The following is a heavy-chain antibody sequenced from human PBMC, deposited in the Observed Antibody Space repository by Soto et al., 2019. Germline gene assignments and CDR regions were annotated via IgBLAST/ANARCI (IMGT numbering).Heavy chain of an antibody. Sequence: PGGSLRLSCAASGFTFSSYGMHWVRQAPGKGLEWVAVISYDGSNKYYADSVKGRFTISRDNSKNTLYLQMNSLRAEDTAVYYWAIAADVEIASNFGYWGQGTLVTVAS. V-gene: IGHV3-30*03. CDR3: AIAADVEIASNFGY. D-gene: IGHD2-15*01. CDR2: ISYDGSNK. J-gene: IGHJ4*02. CDR1: GFTFSSYG.